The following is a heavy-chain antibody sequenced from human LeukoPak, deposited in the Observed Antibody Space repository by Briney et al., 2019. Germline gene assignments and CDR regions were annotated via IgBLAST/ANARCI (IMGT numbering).Heavy chain of an antibody. J-gene: IGHJ2*01. CDR1: GFTFKSYA. CDR2: ISGSGGST. Sequence: GGSLSLSCAASGFTFKSYALSWVRQPPGKGLEWVSAISGSGGSTYYADSVKGRFTISRDNSKNTLYLQMNSLRAEDTAVYYCATVTTMYWYFDLWGRGTLVTVSS. D-gene: IGHD4-17*01. CDR3: ATVTTMYWYFDL. V-gene: IGHV3-23*01.